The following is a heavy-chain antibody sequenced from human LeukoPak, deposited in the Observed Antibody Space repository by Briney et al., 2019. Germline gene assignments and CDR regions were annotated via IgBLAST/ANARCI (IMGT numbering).Heavy chain of an antibody. V-gene: IGHV6-1*01. CDR3: ARDLTMVRGGGFDY. D-gene: IGHD3-10*01. CDR2: TYYRSKWYN. CDR1: GDSVSSNSAA. J-gene: IGHJ4*02. Sequence: SQTLSLTCAISGDSVSSNSAAWNWIRQSPSRGLEWLGRTYYRSKWYNDYAVSVKSRITINPDTSKNQLSLQLNSVTPEDTAVYYCARDLTMVRGGGFDYWGQGTLVTVSS.